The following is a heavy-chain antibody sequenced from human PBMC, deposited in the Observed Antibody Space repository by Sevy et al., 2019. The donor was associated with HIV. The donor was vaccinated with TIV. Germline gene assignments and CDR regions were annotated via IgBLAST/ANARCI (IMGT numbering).Heavy chain of an antibody. CDR3: ARDLPPSASTVPHFDY. Sequence: GGSLRLSCAASGFLFSSYEMNWVRQAPGKGLEWVSYITKSGISVYYSDSVRGRFTTFRDNAKNFLVLQMNSLRAEDTAGYYCARDLPPSASTVPHFDYGGQGTLVTFSS. CDR1: GFLFSSYE. CDR2: ITKSGISV. J-gene: IGHJ4*02. V-gene: IGHV3-48*03. D-gene: IGHD2-2*01.